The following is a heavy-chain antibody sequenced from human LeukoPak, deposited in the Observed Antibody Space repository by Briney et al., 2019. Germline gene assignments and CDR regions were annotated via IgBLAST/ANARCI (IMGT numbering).Heavy chain of an antibody. CDR1: GFTFSDYY. D-gene: IGHD5-12*01. V-gene: IGHV3-11*01. Sequence: GGSLRLSCAASGFTFSDYYMSWIRQAPGKGLEWVSYISSSGSTIYYADSVKGRFTISRDNAKNSLYLQMNSLRAEDTAVYYCARGSSGYDNYYYGMDVWGQGTTVTVSS. J-gene: IGHJ6*02. CDR3: ARGSSGYDNYYYGMDV. CDR2: ISSSGSTI.